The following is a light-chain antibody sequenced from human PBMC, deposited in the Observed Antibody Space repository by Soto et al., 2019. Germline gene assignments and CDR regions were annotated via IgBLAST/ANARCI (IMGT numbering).Light chain of an antibody. Sequence: QSVLTQPASVSGSPGQSITISCTGTSSDVGNYVSWYQQHPGKAPKLMIYEVNNRPSGVSNRFSGSKSGNTASLTISGLQAEDEGDYYCSSYTSSSTYVFGTGTKLTVL. CDR3: SSYTSSSTYV. V-gene: IGLV2-14*01. J-gene: IGLJ1*01. CDR1: SSDVGNY. CDR2: EVN.